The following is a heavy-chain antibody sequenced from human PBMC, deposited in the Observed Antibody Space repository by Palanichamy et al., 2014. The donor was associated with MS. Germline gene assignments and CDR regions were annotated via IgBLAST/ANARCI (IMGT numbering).Heavy chain of an antibody. CDR2: ISGGGAGT. V-gene: IGHV3-23*01. CDR3: AKSPDGGIRAYDY. D-gene: IGHD6-13*01. CDR1: GFTFSSYA. Sequence: EVQLLESGGGLGTAWGSLRLSCAASGFTFSSYAMSWVRQASRKGLEWVSAISGGGAGTYYADSVKGRFTISRDNSKNTLYLQMNSLRAEDTAVYYCAKSPDGGIRAYDYWGQGTLVTVSS. J-gene: IGHJ4*02.